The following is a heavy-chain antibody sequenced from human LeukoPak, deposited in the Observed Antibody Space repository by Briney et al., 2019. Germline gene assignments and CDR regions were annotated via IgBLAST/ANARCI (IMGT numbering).Heavy chain of an antibody. CDR2: IYSGGST. Sequence: GGSLRLSCAASGFTVSSNYMSWVRQAPGKGLEWVSVIYSGGSTYYADSVKGRFTISRDNSKNTLYLQMNSLRAEDTAVYYCAKDGSTARYYDFWSGYSTGFDYWGQGTLVTVSS. J-gene: IGHJ4*02. CDR1: GFTVSSNY. D-gene: IGHD3-3*01. CDR3: AKDGSTARYYDFWSGYSTGFDY. V-gene: IGHV3-53*05.